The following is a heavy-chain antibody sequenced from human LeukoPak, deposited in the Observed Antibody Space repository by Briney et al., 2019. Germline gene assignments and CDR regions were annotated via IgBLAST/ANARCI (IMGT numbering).Heavy chain of an antibody. Sequence: GGSLRLSCAASGFTFDDYGMSWVRQAPGKGLEWVSVIYSGGSTYYADSVKGRFTISRDNSKNTLYLQMNSLRAEDTAVYYCARANYYDSSAHDDAFDIWGQGTMVTVSS. CDR2: IYSGGST. D-gene: IGHD3-22*01. J-gene: IGHJ3*02. V-gene: IGHV3-53*01. CDR1: GFTFDDYG. CDR3: ARANYYDSSAHDDAFDI.